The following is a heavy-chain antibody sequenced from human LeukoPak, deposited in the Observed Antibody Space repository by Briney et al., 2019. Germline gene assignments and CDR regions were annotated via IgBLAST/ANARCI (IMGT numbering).Heavy chain of an antibody. CDR2: INAGNGNT. V-gene: IGHV1-3*01. D-gene: IGHD3-9*01. CDR3: ARVDTLYYDILTGP. J-gene: IGHJ5*02. CDR1: GYTFTSYA. Sequence: ASVKVSCKASGYTFTSYAMHWVRQAPGQRLEWMGWINAGNGNTKYSQKFQGRVTITRDTSASTAYMELSSLRSEDTAVYYRARVDTLYYDILTGPWGQGTLVTVSS.